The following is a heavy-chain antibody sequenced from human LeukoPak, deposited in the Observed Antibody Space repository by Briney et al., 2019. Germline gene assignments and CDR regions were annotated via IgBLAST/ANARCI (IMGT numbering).Heavy chain of an antibody. CDR1: GYTFTSYY. Sequence: GASVKVSRKASGYTFTSYYMHWVRQAPGQGLEWMGIINPSGGSTSYAQKFQGRVTMTRDTSTSTVYMELSSLRSEDTAVYYCARVTGTTFKFDYWGQGTLVTVSS. J-gene: IGHJ4*02. CDR3: ARVTGTTFKFDY. D-gene: IGHD1-7*01. CDR2: INPSGGST. V-gene: IGHV1-46*01.